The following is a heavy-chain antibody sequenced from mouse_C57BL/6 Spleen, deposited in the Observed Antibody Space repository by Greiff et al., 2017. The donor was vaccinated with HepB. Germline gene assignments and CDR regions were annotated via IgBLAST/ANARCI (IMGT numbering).Heavy chain of an antibody. D-gene: IGHD1-1*01. J-gene: IGHJ1*03. CDR2: INYDGSST. V-gene: IGHV5-16*01. CDR1: GFTFSDYY. CDR3: ARVYGSSHWYFDV. Sequence: EVKLVESEGGLVQPGRSMKLSCTASGFTFSDYYMAWVRQVPEKGLEWVANINYDGSSTYYLDSLKSRFIISRDNAKNILYLQMSSLKSEDTATYYCARVYGSSHWYFDVWGTGTTVTVSS.